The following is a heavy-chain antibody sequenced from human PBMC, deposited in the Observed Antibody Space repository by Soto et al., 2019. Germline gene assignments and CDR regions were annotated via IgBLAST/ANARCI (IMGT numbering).Heavy chain of an antibody. V-gene: IGHV3-30*18. CDR1: GFTFSSYG. J-gene: IGHJ4*02. CDR3: AKDRRKVVVAAPFDY. CDR2: ISYDGSNK. D-gene: IGHD2-15*01. Sequence: QVQLVESGGGVVQPGRSLRLSCAASGFTFSSYGMHWVRQAPGKGLEWVAVISYDGSNKYYADSVKGRFTISRDNSKNTLYLQMKSLRAKATAVYYCAKDRRKVVVAAPFDYWGQGTLVTVSS.